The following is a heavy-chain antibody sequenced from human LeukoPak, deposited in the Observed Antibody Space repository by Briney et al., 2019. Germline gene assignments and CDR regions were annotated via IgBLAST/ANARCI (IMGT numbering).Heavy chain of an antibody. CDR1: GFTFSSYA. D-gene: IGHD6-13*01. CDR3: AKGSSSWPTTFDY. J-gene: IGHJ4*02. CDR2: ISGSGGST. Sequence: PGGSLRLSCAASGFTFSSYAMSWVRQAPGKGLEWVSAISGSGGSTYYADSVKGRFTTSRDNSKNTLYLQMNSLRAEDTAVYYCAKGSSSWPTTFDYWGQGTLVTVSS. V-gene: IGHV3-23*01.